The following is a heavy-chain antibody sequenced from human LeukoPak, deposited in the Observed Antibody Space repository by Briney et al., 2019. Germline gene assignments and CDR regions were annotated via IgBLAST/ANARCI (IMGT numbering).Heavy chain of an antibody. CDR3: ARDLLYSGSYSWYFDL. V-gene: IGHV3-33*01. Sequence: PGRSLRLSCAASGXTFSRNGVHWVRQAPGKGLEWVALIYYDGSNKYYVDSVKGRFTISRDNSKNMLYLQMNSLRAEDTAVYYCARDLLYSGSYSWYFDLWGRGIPVTVSS. CDR1: GXTFSRNG. D-gene: IGHD1-26*01. J-gene: IGHJ2*01. CDR2: IYYDGSNK.